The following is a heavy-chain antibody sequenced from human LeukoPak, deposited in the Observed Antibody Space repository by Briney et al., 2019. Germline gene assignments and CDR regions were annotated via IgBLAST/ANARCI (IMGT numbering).Heavy chain of an antibody. V-gene: IGHV3-53*01. Sequence: GGSLRLSCAASGFSVSSNFMSWVRQAPGKGLEWVSVIYSGGTTYYADSVKGRFTISRDNSKNTLYLQMNSLRAEDTAVYYCAKDRGDGYLEIDYWGQGTLVTVSS. CDR1: GFSVSSNF. CDR3: AKDRGDGYLEIDY. J-gene: IGHJ4*02. D-gene: IGHD5-24*01. CDR2: IYSGGTT.